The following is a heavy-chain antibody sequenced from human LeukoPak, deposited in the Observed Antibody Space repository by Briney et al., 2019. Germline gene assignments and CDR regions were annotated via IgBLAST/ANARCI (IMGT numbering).Heavy chain of an antibody. CDR1: GFTFSTYA. CDR3: ANWIGSSSRDY. J-gene: IGHJ4*02. CDR2: ISGSGGST. V-gene: IGHV3-23*01. Sequence: GGSLRLSCAASGFTFSTYAMSWVRQAPGKGLEWVSAISGSGGSTYYADSVKGRFTISRDKSKNTLWLQMNSLRAEDTAVYYCANWIGSSSRDYWGQGTLVTVSS. D-gene: IGHD6-6*01.